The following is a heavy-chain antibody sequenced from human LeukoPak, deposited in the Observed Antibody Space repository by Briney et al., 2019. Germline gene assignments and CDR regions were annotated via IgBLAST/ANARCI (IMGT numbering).Heavy chain of an antibody. Sequence: GGSLRLSCAASGFTFSSFAMHWVRQAPGKGLGWVAVISYDGSNKYYADSVKGRFTISRDNSKNTLYLQMNSLRAEDTAVYYCATPVKCGSGSYCPFDYWGQGTLVTVSS. CDR1: GFTFSSFA. CDR3: ATPVKCGSGSYCPFDY. J-gene: IGHJ4*02. D-gene: IGHD3-10*01. CDR2: ISYDGSNK. V-gene: IGHV3-30-3*02.